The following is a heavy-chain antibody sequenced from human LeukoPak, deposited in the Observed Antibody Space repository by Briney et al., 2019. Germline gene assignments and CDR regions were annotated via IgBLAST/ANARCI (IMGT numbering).Heavy chain of an antibody. CDR2: INHSGST. V-gene: IGHV4-34*01. J-gene: IGHJ5*02. CDR3: ARVDTRWFDP. CDR1: GGSFSGYY. D-gene: IGHD5-18*01. Sequence: SETLSLTCAVYGGSFSGYYWSWIRQPPGKGLEWIGEINHSGSTNYNPSLKSRVTISVDTSKNQFSLKLSSVTAADTAVYYCARVDTRWFDPWGQGTLVTVSS.